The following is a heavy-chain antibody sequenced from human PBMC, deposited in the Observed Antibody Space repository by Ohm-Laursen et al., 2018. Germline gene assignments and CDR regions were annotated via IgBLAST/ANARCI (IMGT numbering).Heavy chain of an antibody. J-gene: IGHJ6*02. CDR3: ASQSYYYGMNI. V-gene: IGHV3-7*02. CDR1: GFTFTSYC. Sequence: SLRLSCAASGFTFTSYCMSWVRQAPGKGLDWVANLKPDGSEKYYVDSVKGRFTISRDNAKNSLYLQMNSLRAEDTAVYYCASQSYYYGMNIWGQGTTVTVSS. CDR2: LKPDGSEK.